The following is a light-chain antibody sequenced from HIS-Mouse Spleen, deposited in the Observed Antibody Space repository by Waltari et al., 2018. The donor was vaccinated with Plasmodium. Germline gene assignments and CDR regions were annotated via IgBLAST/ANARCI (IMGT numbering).Light chain of an antibody. J-gene: IGLJ3*02. CDR3: YSTDSSGNHRV. CDR1: ALPKKY. Sequence: SYELTQPPSVSVSPGQTARITCPGDALPKKYAYWYQQKSGQAPVLVINEDSKPPSGSPERFSGTTSGTMATLTISGAQVEDEADYYCYSTDSSGNHRVFGGGTKLTVL. V-gene: IGLV3-10*01. CDR2: EDS.